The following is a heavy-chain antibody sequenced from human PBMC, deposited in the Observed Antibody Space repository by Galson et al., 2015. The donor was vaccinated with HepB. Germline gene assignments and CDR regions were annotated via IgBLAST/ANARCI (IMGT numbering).Heavy chain of an antibody. CDR3: ARDRTLSCSGGSCYQAFDY. CDR1: GYTFTSYY. Sequence: SVKVSCKASGYTFTSYYMHWVRQAPGQGLEWMGIINPSAGTTSYAQKFQGRVTMTRDTSTSTVYMELSSLRSEDTAVYYCARDRTLSCSGGSCYQAFDYWGQGTPVTVSS. J-gene: IGHJ4*02. D-gene: IGHD2-15*01. CDR2: INPSAGTT. V-gene: IGHV1-46*01.